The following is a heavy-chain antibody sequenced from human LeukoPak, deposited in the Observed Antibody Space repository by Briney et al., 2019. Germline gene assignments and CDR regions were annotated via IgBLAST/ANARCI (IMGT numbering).Heavy chain of an antibody. V-gene: IGHV3-23*01. CDR2: ISGSGGST. Sequence: PGVSLRFSCAASGFTFNSYAMSWVRQAPGKGLEWVSTISGSGGSTYYADSVKGRFTISRANSKNTMYLQMNSLRAEDTAVYYCAKDGGYDILTGYYSSTYFDYWGQGTLVTVSS. D-gene: IGHD3-9*01. J-gene: IGHJ4*02. CDR1: GFTFNSYA. CDR3: AKDGGYDILTGYYSSTYFDY.